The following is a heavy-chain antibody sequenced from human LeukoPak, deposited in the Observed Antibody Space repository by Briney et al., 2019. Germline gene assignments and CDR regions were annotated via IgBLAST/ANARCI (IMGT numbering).Heavy chain of an antibody. J-gene: IGHJ4*02. Sequence: ASVKVSCKASGYTFTSYGISWVRQAPGQGLEWMGWISAYNGNTNYAQKFQGRVTITADKSTSTAYMELSSLRSEDTAVYYCAILSGYSYGYMGYWGQGTLVTVSS. CDR2: ISAYNGNT. CDR1: GYTFTSYG. CDR3: AILSGYSYGYMGY. D-gene: IGHD5-18*01. V-gene: IGHV1-18*04.